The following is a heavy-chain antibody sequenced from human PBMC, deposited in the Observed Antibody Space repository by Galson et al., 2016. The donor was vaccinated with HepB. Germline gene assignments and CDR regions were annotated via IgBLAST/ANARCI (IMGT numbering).Heavy chain of an antibody. V-gene: IGHV3-23*01. Sequence: SLRLSCAASGFTFSSYAMSWVRQAPGKGLEWVSGISGSGGSTYYADSVKGRFTISRDNSKNTLYLQMNSLRAEDTAAYYCAKDVVVAGTPNYFDYWGQGTLVSVSS. CDR2: ISGSGGST. CDR3: AKDVVVAGTPNYFDY. D-gene: IGHD6-19*01. CDR1: GFTFSSYA. J-gene: IGHJ4*02.